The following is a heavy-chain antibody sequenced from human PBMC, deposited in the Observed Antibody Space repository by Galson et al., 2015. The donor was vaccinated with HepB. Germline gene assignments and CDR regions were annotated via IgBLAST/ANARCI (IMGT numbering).Heavy chain of an antibody. CDR1: GCTFSSYA. D-gene: IGHD3-22*01. CDR3: AGDGGWGFYDSSGNNAFDI. Sequence: SVKVSCKASGCTFSSYAISWVRQAPGQGLEWMGGIIPIFGRTNYAKKFQGRVTITADESKSTSYMELNSLRSEDTAVYFCAGDGGWGFYDSSGNNAFDIWGQGTMVTVSS. V-gene: IGHV1-69*13. J-gene: IGHJ3*02. CDR2: IIPIFGRT.